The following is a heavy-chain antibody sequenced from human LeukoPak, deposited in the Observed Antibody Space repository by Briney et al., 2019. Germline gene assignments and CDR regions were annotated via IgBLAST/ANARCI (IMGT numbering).Heavy chain of an antibody. Sequence: SETLSLTCAVSGGSISSSNWWSWVRQPPGKGLEWIGEIYHRGSTNYNPSLKSLITISVDKSKNHFSLKLTSVTAADTAVYYCARDQPLGSLLRYFDYWGQGTLVTVSS. D-gene: IGHD3-9*01. V-gene: IGHV4-4*02. CDR3: ARDQPLGSLLRYFDY. J-gene: IGHJ4*02. CDR2: IYHRGST. CDR1: GGSISSSNW.